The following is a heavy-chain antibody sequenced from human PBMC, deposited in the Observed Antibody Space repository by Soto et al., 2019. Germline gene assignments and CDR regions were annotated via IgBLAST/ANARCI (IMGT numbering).Heavy chain of an antibody. V-gene: IGHV5-51*01. CDR1: GYTFTNYW. CDR3: AASIFYYGMDV. J-gene: IGHJ6*02. CDR2: IYPGDSDT. Sequence: GESLKISCKGSGYTFTNYWIGWVRQMPGKGLEWMGIIYPGDSDTKCNPSFQGQVTISADKSITTTYLQWSSLKASDTAIYYCAASIFYYGMDVWGQGTTVTVSS.